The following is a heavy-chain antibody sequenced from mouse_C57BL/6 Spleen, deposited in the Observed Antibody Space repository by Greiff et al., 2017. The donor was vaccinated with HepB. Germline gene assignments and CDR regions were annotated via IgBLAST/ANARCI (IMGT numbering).Heavy chain of an antibody. CDR2: IDPENGDT. J-gene: IGHJ3*01. Sequence: VQLQQSGAELVRPGASVKLSCTASGFNIKDDYMHWVKQRPEQGLEWIGWIDPENGDTEYASKFQGKATITADTSSNTAYLRLSSLTTDDAAVYYCTALFWFAYWGQGTLVTVSS. CDR3: TALFWFAY. CDR1: GFNIKDDY. V-gene: IGHV14-4*01.